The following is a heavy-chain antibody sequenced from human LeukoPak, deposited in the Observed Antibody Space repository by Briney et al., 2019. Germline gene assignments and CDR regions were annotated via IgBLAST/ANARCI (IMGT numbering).Heavy chain of an antibody. Sequence: GGSLRLSCAASGFTFSSYAMHWVRQAPGKGLEWVAVISYDGSNKYYADSVKGRFTISRDNSKNTLYLQMNSLRAEDTAVYYCARGSSGSYQTGWYFDYWGQGTLVTVSS. CDR2: ISYDGSNK. V-gene: IGHV3-30-3*01. CDR1: GFTFSSYA. J-gene: IGHJ4*02. CDR3: ARGSSGSYQTGWYFDY. D-gene: IGHD1-26*01.